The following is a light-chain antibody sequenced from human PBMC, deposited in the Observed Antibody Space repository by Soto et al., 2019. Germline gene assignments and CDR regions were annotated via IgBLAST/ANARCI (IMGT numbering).Light chain of an antibody. V-gene: IGLV2-14*03. CDR2: DVN. CDR3: SSYTTRTTRYV. J-gene: IGLJ1*01. Sequence: QSVLTQPASVSGSPGQSISISCTGTSSDVGAYNYVSWYQQYPGKGPKLIIYDVNNRPSGVSNRFSGSKSGNTASLTISGLQADEEADYFGSSYTTRTTRYVFGTGTKVTVL. CDR1: SSDVGAYNY.